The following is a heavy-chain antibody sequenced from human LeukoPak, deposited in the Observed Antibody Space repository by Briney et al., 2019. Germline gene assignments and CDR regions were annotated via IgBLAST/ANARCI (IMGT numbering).Heavy chain of an antibody. CDR2: IIPIFGTA. CDR1: GGTFSSYA. D-gene: IGHD6-6*01. CDR3: ARAARPGGIAARFDY. Sequence: GSSVKVSCKASGGTFSSYAISWVRQAPGQGLEWMGGIIPIFGTANYAQKFQGRVTITADESTSTAYMELSSLRSEDTAVYYCARAARPGGIAARFDYWGQGTLVTVSS. J-gene: IGHJ4*02. V-gene: IGHV1-69*01.